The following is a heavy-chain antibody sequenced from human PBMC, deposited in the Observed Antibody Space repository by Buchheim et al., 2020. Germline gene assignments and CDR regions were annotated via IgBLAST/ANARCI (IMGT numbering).Heavy chain of an antibody. CDR3: ARARELLRSI. V-gene: IGHV4-59*01. Sequence: QVQLQESGPGLVKPSETLSLTCTVSGGSISSYHWSWIRQPPGKGLEWIGYIYYSGSTNYNPSLKSRVTLSVDTSTNQFSLKLSSVTAADTAVYYCARARELLRSIWGQGTL. CDR2: IYYSGST. CDR1: GGSISSYH. J-gene: IGHJ4*02. D-gene: IGHD1-26*01.